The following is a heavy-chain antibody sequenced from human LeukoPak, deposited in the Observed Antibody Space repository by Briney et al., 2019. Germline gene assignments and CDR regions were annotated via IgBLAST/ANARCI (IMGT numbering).Heavy chain of an antibody. CDR2: INPNSGGT. Sequence: ASVKVSCKASGYTFTGYYMHWVRQAPGQGLEWMGWINPNSGGTNYAQKFQGRVSMTRDTSISTAYMELSRLRSEDTAVYYCARDNSVEDTAWWFDPWGQGTLVTVSS. J-gene: IGHJ5*02. CDR3: ARDNSVEDTAWWFDP. CDR1: GYTFTGYY. V-gene: IGHV1-2*02. D-gene: IGHD4-23*01.